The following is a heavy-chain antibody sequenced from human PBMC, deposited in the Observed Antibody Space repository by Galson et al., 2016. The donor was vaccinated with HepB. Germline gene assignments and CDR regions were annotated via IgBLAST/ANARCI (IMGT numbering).Heavy chain of an antibody. CDR2: IFFDGSKR. J-gene: IGHJ6*02. CDR3: ARDPYSGSYWDYDYYGMDV. Sequence: VIFFDGSKRYYADSVKGRFTISRDNSKNTLYLQMNSLRAEDTAVYYCARDPYSGSYWDYDYYGMDVWGQGTTVTVSS. D-gene: IGHD1-26*01. V-gene: IGHV3-33*01.